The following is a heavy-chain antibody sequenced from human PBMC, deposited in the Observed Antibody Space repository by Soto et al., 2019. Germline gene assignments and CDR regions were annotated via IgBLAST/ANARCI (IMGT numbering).Heavy chain of an antibody. D-gene: IGHD6-6*01. CDR3: AGPDYSSYSYYYSYGMDV. J-gene: IGHJ6*02. CDR2: IYPGDSDT. Sequence: GESLKISCKGSGYSFTSYWIGWVRQMPGKGLEWMGIIYPGDSDTRYSPSFQGQVTISADKSVSTAYLQWSSLKASDTAMYYCAGPDYSSYSYYYSYGMDVWGQGTTVTVSS. V-gene: IGHV5-51*01. CDR1: GYSFTSYW.